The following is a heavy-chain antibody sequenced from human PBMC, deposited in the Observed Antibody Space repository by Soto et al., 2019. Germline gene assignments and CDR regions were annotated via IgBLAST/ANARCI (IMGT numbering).Heavy chain of an antibody. CDR2: IYNDGST. J-gene: IGHJ6*02. CDR1: GAAVSNGDYR. V-gene: IGHV4-30-4*08. Sequence: SETLSLTCTVSGAAVSNGDYRWNWIRQPPGKGLEWIGDIYNDGSTHYNPSLKSRVTISVDTSKNQFSLRLSSVTAEDTAVYDCARASHSKYCSGGSCYYYYYGMDVWGQGTTVTVSS. CDR3: ARASHSKYCSGGSCYYYYYGMDV. D-gene: IGHD2-15*01.